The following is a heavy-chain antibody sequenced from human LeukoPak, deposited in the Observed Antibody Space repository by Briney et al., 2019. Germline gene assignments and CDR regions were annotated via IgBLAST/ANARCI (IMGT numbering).Heavy chain of an antibody. CDR2: ISAGSSYI. V-gene: IGHV3-21*01. CDR3: AMSPNGVRGVTFDY. CDR1: GFTFSTYT. J-gene: IGHJ4*02. Sequence: GGSLRLSCAASGFTFSTYTMNWVRQAPGKGLEWVSSISAGSSYIYYADSLKGRFTISRGNAKNSLYLQMNSLRAEDTAAYYCAMSPNGVRGVTFDYWGQGTLVTVSS. D-gene: IGHD3-10*01.